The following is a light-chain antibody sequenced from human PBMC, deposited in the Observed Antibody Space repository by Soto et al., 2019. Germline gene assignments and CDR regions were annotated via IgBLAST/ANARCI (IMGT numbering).Light chain of an antibody. CDR2: DAS. V-gene: IGKV1-5*01. J-gene: IGKJ1*01. CDR3: QPEKSQSSCT. CDR1: QSISSW. Sequence: ETVGDRVTITCRASQSISSWLAWYQQKPGKAPKLLIYDASSLESGVPSRFSGSGSGTEFTLTISSLQTYDLATEYDQPEKSQSSCTFGQGIKV.